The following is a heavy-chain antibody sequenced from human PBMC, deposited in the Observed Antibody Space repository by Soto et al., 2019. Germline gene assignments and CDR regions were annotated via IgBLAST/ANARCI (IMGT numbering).Heavy chain of an antibody. CDR3: ASSHAGAHITAAVH. J-gene: IGHJ4*02. CDR2: IYHSGST. V-gene: IGHV4-30-2*01. D-gene: IGHD6-13*01. Sequence: QLQLQESGSGLVKPSQTLSLTCAVSGGSISSGGYSWNWIRQPPGKGLEWIGYIYHSGSTYYNPSRKSRGTTXVXTXXNQFSLKLSSVTAAETAVYYCASSHAGAHITAAVHWGQGTLVTVSS. CDR1: GGSISSGGYS.